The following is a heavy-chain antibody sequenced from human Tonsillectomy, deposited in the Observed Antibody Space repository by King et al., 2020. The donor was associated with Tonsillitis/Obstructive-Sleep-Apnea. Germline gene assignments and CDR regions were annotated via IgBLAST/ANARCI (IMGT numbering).Heavy chain of an antibody. CDR2: IYWDDDK. D-gene: IGHD2-2*01. CDR3: AHRRLGYCSSTSCSDWYFDL. Sequence: QFTLQESGPTLVKPPQTLTLTCTFSGFSLSTSGVGVGWIRQPPGKALEWLALIYWDDDKRYSPSLKSRLTITKDTSKNQVVLTMTNMDPVDTATYYCAHRRLGYCSSTSCSDWYFDLWGRGTLVTVSS. J-gene: IGHJ2*01. CDR1: GFSLSTSGVG. V-gene: IGHV2-5*02.